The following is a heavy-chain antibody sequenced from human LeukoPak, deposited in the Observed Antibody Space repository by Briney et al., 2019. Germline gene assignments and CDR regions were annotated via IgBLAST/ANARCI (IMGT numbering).Heavy chain of an antibody. CDR3: AKGEQWLEYFQH. J-gene: IGHJ1*01. D-gene: IGHD6-19*01. Sequence: PGGSLRLSCAAFGFTFSRYAMTWVRQAPGKGLEWVSGISGGGGNIYYADSVKGRLTISRDNAKNTLYLQMNGLRAEDTAVYYCAKGEQWLEYFQHWGQGTLVTVSS. CDR2: ISGGGGNI. CDR1: GFTFSRYA. V-gene: IGHV3-23*01.